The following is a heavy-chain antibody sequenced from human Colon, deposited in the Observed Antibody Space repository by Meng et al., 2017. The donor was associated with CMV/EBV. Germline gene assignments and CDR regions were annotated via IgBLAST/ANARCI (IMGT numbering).Heavy chain of an antibody. CDR1: GYTFSDYY. CDR3: VRSSGWSLFDY. D-gene: IGHD6-19*01. V-gene: IGHV1-2*02. Sequence: QVQLMQSGAGVKEPGASVKVSCKTSGYTFSDYYMHWVRQAPGQGLEWMGWIRSDGSATNYAQKFRGRVTMTRDASVSTAYMELSGLTSDDTAVYFCVRSSGWSLFDYWGPGALVTGSS. J-gene: IGHJ4*02. CDR2: IRSDGSAT.